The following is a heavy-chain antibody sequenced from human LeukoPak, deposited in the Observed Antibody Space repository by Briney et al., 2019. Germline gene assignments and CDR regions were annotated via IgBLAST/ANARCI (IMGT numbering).Heavy chain of an antibody. J-gene: IGHJ4*02. Sequence: GGSLRLSCAASGFTFSSYWMSWVRQAPGKGLEWVANIKQDGSEKYYVDSVKGRFTISRDHAKNSLYLQMNSLRAEDTAVYYCARDYSANIAVAGKRGYFDYWGQGTLVTVSS. CDR1: GFTFSSYW. D-gene: IGHD6-19*01. CDR3: ARDYSANIAVAGKRGYFDY. CDR2: IKQDGSEK. V-gene: IGHV3-7*01.